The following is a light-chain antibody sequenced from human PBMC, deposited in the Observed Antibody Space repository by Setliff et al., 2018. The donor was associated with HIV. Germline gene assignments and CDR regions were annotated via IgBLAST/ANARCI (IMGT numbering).Light chain of an antibody. CDR1: SSDIGAYNY. Sequence: QSVLAQPASVSGSPGQSITISCTGTSSDIGAYNYVSWYQQHPGKAPKVMIYDVRKRPSGVSNRFSGSKSGNTASLTISGLQAEDEAAYYRSSYVNINTRVFGTGTKAPS. CDR3: SSYVNINTRV. V-gene: IGLV2-14*03. CDR2: DVR. J-gene: IGLJ1*01.